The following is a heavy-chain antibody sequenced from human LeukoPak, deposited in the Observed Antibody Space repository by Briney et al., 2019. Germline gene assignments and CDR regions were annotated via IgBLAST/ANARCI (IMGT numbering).Heavy chain of an antibody. V-gene: IGHV4-59*11. CDR2: IYYSGST. CDR1: GGSISGHY. Sequence: SETLSLTCAVSGGSISGHYCSWIWRPPGKELEWIGHIYYSGSTNYNPSLKSRVTISVDTSKNEFSLKVTSVTTADTAMYYCATGRLNYGYLDYWGQGTLVTGSS. J-gene: IGHJ4*02. D-gene: IGHD3-10*01. CDR3: ATGRLNYGYLDY.